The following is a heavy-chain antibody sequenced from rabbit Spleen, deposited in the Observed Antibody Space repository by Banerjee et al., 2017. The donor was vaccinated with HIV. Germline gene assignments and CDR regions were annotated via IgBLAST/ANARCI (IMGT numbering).Heavy chain of an antibody. D-gene: IGHD1-1*01. J-gene: IGHJ4*01. CDR1: GFTLSSYYM. V-gene: IGHV1S45*01. Sequence: QEHLKESGGGLVQPGGSLKLSCKASGFTLSSYYMNWVRQAPGKGLEWIACINAVTGKAVYASWAKGRFTFSKTSSTTVTLQMTSLTAADTATYFCARDLVGVIGWNFYLWGPGTLVTVS. CDR2: INAVTGKA. CDR3: ARDLVGVIGWNFYL.